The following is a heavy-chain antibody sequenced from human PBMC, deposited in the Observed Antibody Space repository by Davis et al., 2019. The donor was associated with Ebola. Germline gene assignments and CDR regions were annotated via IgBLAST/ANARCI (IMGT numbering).Heavy chain of an antibody. Sequence: GESLKISCAASGFSFSDYYMTWIRQAPGKGLEWLSYISSSGSSMNYADSVKGRFTISRDNAKNTLYLQMNSLRAEDTAVYYCARLQGGAIDYYGSGSALLYYYYGMDVWGKGTTVTVSS. D-gene: IGHD3-10*01. J-gene: IGHJ6*04. CDR2: ISSSGSSM. V-gene: IGHV3-11*01. CDR3: ARLQGGAIDYYGSGSALLYYYYGMDV. CDR1: GFSFSDYY.